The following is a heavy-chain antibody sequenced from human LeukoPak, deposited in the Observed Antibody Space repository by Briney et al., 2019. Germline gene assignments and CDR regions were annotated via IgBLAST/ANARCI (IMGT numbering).Heavy chain of an antibody. CDR3: ARAQIYSSSSAFDY. J-gene: IGHJ4*02. CDR1: GGTFSSYA. Sequence: WASVKVSCKASGGTFSSYAISWVRQAPGQGLEWMGRIIPILGIANYAQKFQGRVTITADKSTSTAYMELSSLRSEDTAVYYCARAQIYSSSSAFDYWGQGALVTVSS. CDR2: IIPILGIA. D-gene: IGHD6-6*01. V-gene: IGHV1-69*04.